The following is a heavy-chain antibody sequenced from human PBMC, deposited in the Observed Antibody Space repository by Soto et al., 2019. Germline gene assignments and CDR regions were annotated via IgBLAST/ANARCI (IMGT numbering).Heavy chain of an antibody. CDR3: ASLYKSTFLVGSHS. J-gene: IGHJ4*02. Sequence: GSLRLSCAASGFTFSSYAMSWVRQAPGKGLEWVSAISGSGGSTYYADSVKGRFTISRDNSKNTLYLQMNSLRAEDTAVYYCASLYKSTFLVGSHSWGQGTLVTAPQ. CDR1: GFTFSSYA. D-gene: IGHD3-10*01. V-gene: IGHV3-23*01. CDR2: ISGSGGST.